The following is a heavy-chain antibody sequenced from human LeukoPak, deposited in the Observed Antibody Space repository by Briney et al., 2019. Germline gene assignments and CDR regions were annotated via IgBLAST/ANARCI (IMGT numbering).Heavy chain of an antibody. CDR1: GGSISSYY. CDR2: IYTSGST. J-gene: IGHJ6*03. D-gene: IGHD5-18*01. CDR3: ARTSRLVTAMVTLYYYYYYMDV. Sequence: SETLSLTCTVSGGSISSYYWSWIRQPAGKGLEWIGRIYTSGSTNYNPSLKSRVTMSVDTSKNQFSLKLSSVTAADTAVYYCARTSRLVTAMVTLYYYYYYMDVWGKGTTVTISS. V-gene: IGHV4-4*07.